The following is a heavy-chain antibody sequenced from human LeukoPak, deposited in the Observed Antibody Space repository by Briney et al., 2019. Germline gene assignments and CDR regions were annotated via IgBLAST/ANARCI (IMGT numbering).Heavy chain of an antibody. Sequence: GGSLRLSCAASGFTFSSYAMSWVRQAPGKGLEWVAVIWYDGSNKYYADSVKGRFTISRDNSKNTLYLQMNSLRAEDTAVYYCAKDRRMVTAYYFDYWGQGTLVTVSS. V-gene: IGHV3-33*06. J-gene: IGHJ4*02. CDR2: IWYDGSNK. D-gene: IGHD5-18*01. CDR3: AKDRRMVTAYYFDY. CDR1: GFTFSSYA.